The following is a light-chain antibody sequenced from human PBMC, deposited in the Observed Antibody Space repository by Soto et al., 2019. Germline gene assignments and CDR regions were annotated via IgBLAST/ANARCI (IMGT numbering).Light chain of an antibody. Sequence: SYELTQPLSVSVALGQTARMTCGGNNIGGKNVHWYQQKPGQAPVLVIYRDYNRPSGIPERSSGSNSGNTATLTISRAQGGDEADYYCQVWDSNPVVFGGGTKVTVL. V-gene: IGLV3-9*01. J-gene: IGLJ3*02. CDR3: QVWDSNPVV. CDR1: NIGGKN. CDR2: RDY.